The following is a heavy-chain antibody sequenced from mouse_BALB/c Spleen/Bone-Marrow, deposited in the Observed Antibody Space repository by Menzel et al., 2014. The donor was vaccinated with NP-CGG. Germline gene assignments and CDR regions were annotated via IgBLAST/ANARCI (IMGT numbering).Heavy chain of an antibody. J-gene: IGHJ2*01. CDR3: TRGGNWEDFDY. CDR1: GFTFSSFG. CDR2: ISSGSSTI. V-gene: IGHV5-17*02. Sequence: EVQGVESGGGLVQPGGSRKLPCAASGFTFSSFGMHWVRQAPERGLEWVAYISSGSSTIFYADTVKGRFTISRDNPKNTLFLQMTSLRSEDTAMYYCTRGGNWEDFDYWGQGTTLTVSS. D-gene: IGHD4-1*01.